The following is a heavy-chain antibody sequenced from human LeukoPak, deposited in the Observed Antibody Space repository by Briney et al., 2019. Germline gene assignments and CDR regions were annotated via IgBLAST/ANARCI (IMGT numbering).Heavy chain of an antibody. V-gene: IGHV1-2*02. D-gene: IGHD6-13*01. CDR2: INPNSGGT. CDR1: GYTFSGHY. CDR3: ARTGIAAAGADY. Sequence: ASVKVSCKTSGYTFSGHYMHWVRQAPGQGLEWMGWINPNSGGTNYAQKFQGRVTMTRDTSISTAYMELSRLRSDGTAVYYCARTGIAAAGADYWGQGTLVTVSS. J-gene: IGHJ4*02.